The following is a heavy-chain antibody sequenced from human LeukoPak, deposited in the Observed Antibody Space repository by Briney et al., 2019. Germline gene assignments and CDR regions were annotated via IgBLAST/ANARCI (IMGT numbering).Heavy chain of an antibody. D-gene: IGHD4-17*01. CDR3: AKDLLTNYYGDYGSY. CDR1: GFTFSSYW. V-gene: IGHV3-7*03. J-gene: IGHJ4*02. CDR2: IKQDGSEK. Sequence: GGSLRLSCAASGFTFSSYWMSWVRQAPGKGLEWVANIKQDGSEKYYVDSVKGRFTISRDNSKNTLYLQMNSLRAEDTAVYYCAKDLLTNYYGDYGSYWGQGTMVTVSS.